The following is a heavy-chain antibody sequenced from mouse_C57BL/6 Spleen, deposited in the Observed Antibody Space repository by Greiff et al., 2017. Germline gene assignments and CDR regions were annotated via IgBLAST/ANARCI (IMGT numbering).Heavy chain of an antibody. V-gene: IGHV2-2*01. CDR1: GFSLTSYG. Sequence: VKVVESGPGLVQPSQSLSITCTVSGFSLTSYGVHWVRQSPGKGLEWLGVIWSGGSTDYNAAFISRLSISKDNSKSQVFFKMNSLQADDTAIYYCARGYYSNYVNWYFDVWGTGTTVTVSS. D-gene: IGHD2-5*01. CDR3: ARGYYSNYVNWYFDV. J-gene: IGHJ1*03. CDR2: IWSGGST.